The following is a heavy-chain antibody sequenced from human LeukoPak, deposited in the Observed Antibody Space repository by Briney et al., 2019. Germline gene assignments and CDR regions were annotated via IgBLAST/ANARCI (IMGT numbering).Heavy chain of an antibody. D-gene: IGHD4-23*01. J-gene: IGHJ4*02. CDR1: GFTFTSDW. V-gene: IGHV3-74*01. Sequence: PGGSLRLSCVASGFTFTSDWMHWVRQAPGKGLVWVSRINGDGSSTTYADSVKGRFTISRDNAKNTVYLQMNSLRAEDTAVYYCARVNYGGNFDYWGAGTLATVSS. CDR3: ARVNYGGNFDY. CDR2: INGDGSST.